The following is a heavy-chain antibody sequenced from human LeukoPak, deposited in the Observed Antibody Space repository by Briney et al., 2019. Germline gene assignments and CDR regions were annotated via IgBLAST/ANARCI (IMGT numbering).Heavy chain of an antibody. V-gene: IGHV6-1*01. CDR2: TYYRSKWYN. D-gene: IGHD3-3*01. J-gene: IGHJ4*02. CDR3: ARALGYYDLWSGYKYYFDY. CDR1: GDSVSSNSAA. Sequence: SQTLSLTCAISGDSVSSNSAAWNWIRQSPSRGLEWLGRTYYRSKWYNDYAVSVKSRITINPDTSKNQFSLQLNSVTPEDTAVYYCARALGYYDLWSGYKYYFDYWGQGTLVTVSS.